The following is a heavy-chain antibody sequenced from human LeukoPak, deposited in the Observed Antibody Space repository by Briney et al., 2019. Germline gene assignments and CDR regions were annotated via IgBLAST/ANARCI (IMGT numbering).Heavy chain of an antibody. Sequence: GGSLRLSCAASGFTVSSSYMNWVRQAPGKGLEWVSLIYSGGGTYYADSVKGRFTISRDNSKNTLYLQMNSLRAEDTAVYYCARNYYDSSAYYYFAYWGQGTLVSVSS. CDR2: IYSGGGT. V-gene: IGHV3-66*01. CDR1: GFTVSSSY. D-gene: IGHD3-22*01. CDR3: ARNYYDSSAYYYFAY. J-gene: IGHJ4*02.